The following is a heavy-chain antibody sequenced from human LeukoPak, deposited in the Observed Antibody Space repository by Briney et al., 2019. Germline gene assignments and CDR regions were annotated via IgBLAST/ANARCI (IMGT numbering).Heavy chain of an antibody. CDR2: IYYSGST. J-gene: IGHJ4*02. V-gene: IGHV4-59*11. CDR3: ARDKGGYSYGYGFDY. CDR1: GGSISSHY. Sequence: SETLSLTCTVSGGSISSHYWSWIRQPPGKGLEWIGYIYYSGSTNYNPSLKSRVTISVDTSKNQFSLKLSSVTAADTAVYYCARDKGGYSYGYGFDYWGQGTLVTVSS. D-gene: IGHD5-18*01.